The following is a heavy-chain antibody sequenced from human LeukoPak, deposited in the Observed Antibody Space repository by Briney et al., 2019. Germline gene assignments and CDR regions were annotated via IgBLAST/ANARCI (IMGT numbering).Heavy chain of an antibody. Sequence: IPGGSLRLSCAASGFTFGDYYMSWIRQAPGKGLEWVSYISSSGSTIYYADSVKGRFTISRDNAKNSLYLQMNSLRAEDTAVYYRARDRGGAYYDILTGYRESSNFDYWGQGTLVTVSS. CDR3: ARDRGGAYYDILTGYRESSNFDY. V-gene: IGHV3-11*01. D-gene: IGHD3-9*01. CDR1: GFTFGDYY. CDR2: ISSSGSTI. J-gene: IGHJ4*02.